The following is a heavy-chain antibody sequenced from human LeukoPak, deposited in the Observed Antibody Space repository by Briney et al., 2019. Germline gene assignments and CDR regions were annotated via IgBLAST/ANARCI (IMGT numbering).Heavy chain of an antibody. V-gene: IGHV1-69*04. CDR3: ARDAPNAYSSSWYFDY. D-gene: IGHD6-13*01. CDR1: GYTFTGYY. Sequence: SVKVSCKASGYTFTGYYMHWVRQAPGQGLEWMGRIIPILGIANYAQKFQGRVTITADKSTSTAYMELSSLRSEDTAVYYCARDAPNAYSSSWYFDYWGQGTLVTVSS. CDR2: IIPILGIA. J-gene: IGHJ4*02.